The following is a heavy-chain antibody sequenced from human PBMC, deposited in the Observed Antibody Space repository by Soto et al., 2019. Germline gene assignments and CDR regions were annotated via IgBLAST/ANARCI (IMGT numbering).Heavy chain of an antibody. CDR3: ARPTTNATHDYYYYVLYV. CDR2: ISSSGSYI. Sequence: GGSLRLSCAASGFTFSTYSMNWVRQAPGKGLEWVSSISSSGSYIFYADSVKGRFTISRDNAKNSLYLHMNSLRAEDTAVYYCARPTTNATHDYYYYVLYVWGQGTTVTVP. D-gene: IGHD1-1*01. J-gene: IGHJ6*02. CDR1: GFTFSTYS. V-gene: IGHV3-21*01.